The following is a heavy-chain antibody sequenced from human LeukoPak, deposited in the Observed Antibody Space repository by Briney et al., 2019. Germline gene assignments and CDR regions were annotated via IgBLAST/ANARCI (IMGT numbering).Heavy chain of an antibody. V-gene: IGHV4-61*02. CDR2: IYTSGST. CDR3: ARGGRYGSSGDWLVDY. CDR1: GGSISSGSYY. Sequence: PSQTLSLTCTVSGGSISSGSYYWSWIRQPAGKGLEWIGRIYTSGSTNYNPSLKSRVTISVDTSKNQFSLKLSSVTAADTAVYYCARGGRYGSSGDWLVDYWGQGTLVTVSS. D-gene: IGHD3/OR15-3a*01. J-gene: IGHJ4*02.